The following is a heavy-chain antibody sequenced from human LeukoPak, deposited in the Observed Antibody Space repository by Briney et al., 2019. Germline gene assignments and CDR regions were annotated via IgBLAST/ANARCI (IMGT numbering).Heavy chain of an antibody. V-gene: IGHV4-59*03. D-gene: IGHD1/OR15-1a*01. CDR2: IYYSGNI. J-gene: IGHJ4*02. Sequence: SETLSLTCTVSGGSISSYYWSWIRQPPGKGLEWVGYIYYSGNIKYNPSLKSRVTISVDTPNNQLSLRLTSVTAADTAVYYCAKMGVSRTWNTFDSWGQGTLVTVSS. CDR1: GGSISSYY. CDR3: AKMGVSRTWNTFDS.